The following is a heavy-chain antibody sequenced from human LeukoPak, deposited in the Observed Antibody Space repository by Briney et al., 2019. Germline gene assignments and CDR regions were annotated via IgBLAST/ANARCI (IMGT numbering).Heavy chain of an antibody. CDR2: ISSSGSTI. CDR1: GFTFRSYE. Sequence: GGSLRLSCAASGFTFRSYEMNWVRQAPGKGLEWVSYISSSGSTIYYADSVKGRFTISRDNAKNSLYLQMNSLRAEDTAVYYWAREGDYGMDVGGQGPTVTVSS. J-gene: IGHJ6*02. CDR3: AREGDYGMDV. D-gene: IGHD3-16*01. V-gene: IGHV3-48*03.